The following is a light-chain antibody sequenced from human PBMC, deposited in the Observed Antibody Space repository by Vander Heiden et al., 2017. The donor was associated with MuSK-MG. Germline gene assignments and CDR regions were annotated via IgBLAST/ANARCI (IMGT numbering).Light chain of an antibody. Sequence: QSALTQPASVSGSPGQSITISCTGTSIDVGGYNYVSWYQQHAGKAPKLMIYDVSNRPSGVSNRFSGSKSGNTASLTISGLQAEDEADYYCSSYTSSSTLVFGGGTKLTVL. J-gene: IGLJ3*02. CDR2: DVS. CDR3: SSYTSSSTLV. CDR1: SIDVGGYNY. V-gene: IGLV2-14*01.